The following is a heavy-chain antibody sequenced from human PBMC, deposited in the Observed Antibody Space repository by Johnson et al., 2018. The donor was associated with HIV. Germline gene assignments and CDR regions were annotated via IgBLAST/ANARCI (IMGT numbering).Heavy chain of an antibody. CDR3: ARVRTIFGVVPSLLGAFDI. J-gene: IGHJ3*02. D-gene: IGHD3-3*01. CDR2: IRYDGNNK. Sequence: QVQLVESGGGLVKPGGSLRLSCAASGFTFSSYGMHWVRQAPGKGLEWVAFIRYDGNNKYFADSVKGRFTISRDNAKNSLYLQMNSLRAEDTALYYCARVRTIFGVVPSLLGAFDIWGQGTMVTVSS. V-gene: IGHV3-30*02. CDR1: GFTFSSYG.